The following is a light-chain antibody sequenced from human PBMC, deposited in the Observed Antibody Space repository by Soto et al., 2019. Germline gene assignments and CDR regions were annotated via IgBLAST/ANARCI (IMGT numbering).Light chain of an antibody. J-gene: IGLJ3*02. V-gene: IGLV4-60*02. CDR1: SGHSSYI. CDR3: ETWDSNTHWV. CDR2: VEASGSY. Sequence: QAVVTQSSSASASLGSSVKLTCTLSSGHSSYIIAWHQRQPGKAPRYLMKVEASGSYNKGSGVPDRFSGSSSGADRYLTISNLQFEDEADYYCETWDSNTHWVFGGGTKLTVL.